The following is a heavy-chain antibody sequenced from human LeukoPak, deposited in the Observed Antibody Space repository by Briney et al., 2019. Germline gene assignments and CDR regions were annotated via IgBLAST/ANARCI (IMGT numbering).Heavy chain of an antibody. CDR1: GFTFSSNY. J-gene: IGHJ6*02. V-gene: IGHV3-53*01. CDR2: IYSGGST. Sequence: GGSLRLSCAASGFTFSSNYMSWVRQAPGKGLEWVSVIYSGGSTYYADSVEGRFTISRDNSKNTLYLQMNSLRAEDTAVYYCARDLPPHYGMDVWGQGTTVTVSS. CDR3: ARDLPPHYGMDV.